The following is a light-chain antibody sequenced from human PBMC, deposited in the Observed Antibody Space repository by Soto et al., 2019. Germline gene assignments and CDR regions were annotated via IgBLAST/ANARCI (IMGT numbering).Light chain of an antibody. V-gene: IGKV3-15*01. CDR1: QSVSSN. CDR3: QQYNNWPPDRT. Sequence: EIVMTQSPATLSVSPGERATLSCRASQSVSSNLAWYQQKPGHAPRLLIYGASTRATGIPARFSGSGSGTEFTLNISSLQSEDFAIYFCQQYNNWPPDRTFGQGTKVEIK. CDR2: GAS. J-gene: IGKJ1*01.